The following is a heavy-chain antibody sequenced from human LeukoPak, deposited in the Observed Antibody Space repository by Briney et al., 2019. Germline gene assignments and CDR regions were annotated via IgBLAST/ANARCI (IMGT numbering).Heavy chain of an antibody. J-gene: IGHJ4*02. V-gene: IGHV3-48*03. D-gene: IGHD3-10*01. CDR2: ISSSGSTI. CDR1: GFTFSSYE. Sequence: GGSLRLSCAASGFTFSSYEMNWVRQAPGKGLEWVSYISSSGSTIYYADSVKGRFTISRDNAKNSLYLQMNSLRAEDTAVYYCARSYYYGSGSYYFDYWGQGTLVTVSS. CDR3: ARSYYYGSGSYYFDY.